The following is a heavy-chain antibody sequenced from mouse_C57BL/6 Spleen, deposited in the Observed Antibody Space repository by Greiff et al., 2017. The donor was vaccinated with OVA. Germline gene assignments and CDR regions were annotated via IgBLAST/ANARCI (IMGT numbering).Heavy chain of an antibody. CDR1: GYTFTEYT. J-gene: IGHJ2*01. Sequence: VQVVESGAELVKPGASAKLSCKASGYTFTEYTIHWVKQRSGQGLEWIGWFYPGSGSIKYNEKFKDKATLTADKSSSTVYMELSRLTSEDSAVYFCARHVKTAQATFWDYWGQGTTLTVSS. CDR3: ARHVKTAQATFWDY. D-gene: IGHD3-2*02. CDR2: FYPGSGSI. V-gene: IGHV1-62-2*01.